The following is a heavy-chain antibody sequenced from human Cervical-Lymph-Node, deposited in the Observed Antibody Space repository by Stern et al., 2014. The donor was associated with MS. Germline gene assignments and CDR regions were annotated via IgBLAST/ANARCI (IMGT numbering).Heavy chain of an antibody. CDR1: GYTFSGHY. D-gene: IGHD1-26*01. V-gene: IGHV1-2*07. CDR3: VRDSLSYGSTIRNYYYGMDV. J-gene: IGHJ6*02. CDR2: INNNSSIT. Sequence: DQLVESGAEVKKPGASVKVSCKASGYTFSGHYMHWVRQAPGQGLEWMGWINNNSSITNHAHKFQGRVTMPRDTSITTAYMELSRLRSDDTAVYFCVRDSLSYGSTIRNYYYGMDVWGQGTTVTVSS.